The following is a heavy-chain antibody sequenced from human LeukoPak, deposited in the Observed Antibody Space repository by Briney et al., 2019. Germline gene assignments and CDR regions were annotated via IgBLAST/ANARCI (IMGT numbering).Heavy chain of an antibody. CDR3: GYGSGTNYYYYGMDV. Sequence: GASVKVSCKASGGTFSSYAISWVRQAPGQGLEWMGGIIPIFGTANYAQKFQGRVTITADKSTSTAYMELSSLRSEDTAVYYCGYGSGTNYYYYGMDVWGKGTTVTVSS. D-gene: IGHD3-10*01. CDR2: IIPIFGTA. J-gene: IGHJ6*04. CDR1: GGTFSSYA. V-gene: IGHV1-69*06.